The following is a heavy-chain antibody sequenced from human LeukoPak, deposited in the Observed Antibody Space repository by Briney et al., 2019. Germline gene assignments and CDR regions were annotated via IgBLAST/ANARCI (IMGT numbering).Heavy chain of an antibody. D-gene: IGHD3-22*01. J-gene: IGHJ6*03. CDR1: GGSISSYY. CDR2: IYYSGST. CDR3: ARYYYDSSGYVPYYYYYYMDV. V-gene: IGHV4-59*01. Sequence: SETLSLTCTVSGGSISSYYWSWIRQPPGKGLEWIGYIYYSGSTNYNPSLKSRVTISVDTSKNQFSLKLSSVTAADTAVYYCARYYYDSSGYVPYYYYYYMDVWGKGTTVTISS.